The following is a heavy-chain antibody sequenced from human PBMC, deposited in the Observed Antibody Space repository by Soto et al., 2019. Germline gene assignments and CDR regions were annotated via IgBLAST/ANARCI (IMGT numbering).Heavy chain of an antibody. D-gene: IGHD2-8*01. J-gene: IGHJ4*02. Sequence: EVQLVESGGGLVQPGGSLRLSCAASGFTFSSYSMNWVRQPPGKGLEWVSYISSSSSTIYYADSVKGRFTISRDNAKNSLYLQMNSLRAEDTAVYYCARDLGYCTNGVCYNNYYFDYWGQGTLVTVSS. CDR2: ISSSSSTI. CDR3: ARDLGYCTNGVCYNNYYFDY. CDR1: GFTFSSYS. V-gene: IGHV3-48*01.